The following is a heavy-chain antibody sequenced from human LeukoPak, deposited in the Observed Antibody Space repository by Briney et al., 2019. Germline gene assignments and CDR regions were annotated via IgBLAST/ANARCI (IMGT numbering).Heavy chain of an antibody. Sequence: GGSLRLSCAASGFTFSSYAMSWVRQAPGKGLERVSAISGSGGSTYYADSVQGRFTISRDNSKNTLYLQMNSLRAEDTAVYYCAKDHLQDIVVVPAAYNYWGQGTLVTVSS. J-gene: IGHJ4*02. CDR1: GFTFSSYA. CDR2: ISGSGGST. CDR3: AKDHLQDIVVVPAAYNY. V-gene: IGHV3-23*01. D-gene: IGHD2-2*01.